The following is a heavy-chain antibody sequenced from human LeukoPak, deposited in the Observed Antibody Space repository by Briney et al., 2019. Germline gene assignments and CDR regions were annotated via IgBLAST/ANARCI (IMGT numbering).Heavy chain of an antibody. Sequence: GESLKISCKGSGYSFNNYWVGWVRQMPGKGLEWKGIIYPGDSDTIYSPSFQGQVTISADKSISTAYLQWSSLKASDNAMYYCARQGAGYSSSFIDYWGQGTLVTVSS. V-gene: IGHV5-51*01. D-gene: IGHD6-13*01. CDR3: ARQGAGYSSSFIDY. CDR1: GYSFNNYW. J-gene: IGHJ4*02. CDR2: IYPGDSDT.